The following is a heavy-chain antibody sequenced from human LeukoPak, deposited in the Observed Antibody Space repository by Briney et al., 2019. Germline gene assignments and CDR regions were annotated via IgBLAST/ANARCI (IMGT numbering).Heavy chain of an antibody. CDR3: ARDEGGMAAAGRNFDY. D-gene: IGHD6-13*01. Sequence: SETLSLTCTVSGGSISSHYWSWIRQPAGKGLERIGRISTSGSTNYNPSLKSRVTMSVDTSKNQFSLKLSSVTAADTAVYYCARDEGGMAAAGRNFDYWGQGTLVTVSS. J-gene: IGHJ4*02. V-gene: IGHV4-4*07. CDR2: ISTSGST. CDR1: GGSISSHY.